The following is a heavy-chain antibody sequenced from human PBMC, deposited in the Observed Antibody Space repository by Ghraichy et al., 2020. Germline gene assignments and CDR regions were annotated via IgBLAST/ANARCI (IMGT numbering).Heavy chain of an antibody. CDR3: AKGGAPFAEADC. D-gene: IGHD5-12*01. Sequence: GGSLRLSCGASGFAFSNYWMTWVRQPPGKGLEWLGNVDPDGSGKFYVDSVKGPFAISRDNANNSLSLHMNTLRIEDTAVYYCAKGGAPFAEADCWGQGTLVIVSS. J-gene: IGHJ4*02. V-gene: IGHV3-7*03. CDR2: VDPDGSGK. CDR1: GFAFSNYW.